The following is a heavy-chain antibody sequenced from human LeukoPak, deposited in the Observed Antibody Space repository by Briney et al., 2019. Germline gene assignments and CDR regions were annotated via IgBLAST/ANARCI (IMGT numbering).Heavy chain of an antibody. J-gene: IGHJ4*02. Sequence: PGGSLRLSCAASGFTFSSYEMNWVRQAPGKGLEGVSYISSSGSTIYYADSVKGRFTISRDNAKNSLYLQMNSLRAEDTAVYYCARESSGWDQYYFDYWGQGTLVTVSS. CDR3: ARESSGWDQYYFDY. CDR1: GFTFSSYE. V-gene: IGHV3-48*03. CDR2: ISSSGSTI. D-gene: IGHD6-19*01.